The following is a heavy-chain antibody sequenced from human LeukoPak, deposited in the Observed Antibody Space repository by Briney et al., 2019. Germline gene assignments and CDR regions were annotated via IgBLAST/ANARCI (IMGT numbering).Heavy chain of an antibody. J-gene: IGHJ4*02. CDR3: ARGAGVVVIASFDY. CDR1: GFTFSSYS. D-gene: IGHD2-21*01. CDR2: ISSSSSYI. V-gene: IGHV3-21*01. Sequence: PGGSLRLSCAASGFTFSSYSMNWVRQAPGKGLEWVSSISSSSSYIYYADSVKGRFTISRDNAKNPLYLQMNSLRAEDTAVYYCARGAGVVVIASFDYWGQGTLVTVSS.